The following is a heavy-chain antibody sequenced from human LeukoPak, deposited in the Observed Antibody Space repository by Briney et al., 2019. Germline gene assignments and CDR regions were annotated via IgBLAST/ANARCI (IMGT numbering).Heavy chain of an antibody. CDR1: GGTFLSHT. CDR3: ARVNLRGSNYNWFDP. Sequence: SVKVSCKASGGTFLSHTFSWVRQAPGQGLEWMGKITPVINTANYAQTFQGRVSIYADKSTTTVYMDLSGLRPDDTAVYYCARVNLRGSNYNWFDPWGQGTLVTVAS. V-gene: IGHV1-69*08. CDR2: ITPVINTA. J-gene: IGHJ5*02. D-gene: IGHD1-26*01.